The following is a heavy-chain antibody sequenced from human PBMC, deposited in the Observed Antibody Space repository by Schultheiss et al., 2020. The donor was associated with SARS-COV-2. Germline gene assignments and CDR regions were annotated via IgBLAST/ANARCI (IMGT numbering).Heavy chain of an antibody. CDR1: GFTFSSYS. Sequence: GGSLRLSCAASGFTFSSYSMNWVRQAPGKGLEWVSVIWYDGSNKYYADSVKGRFTISRDNSKNTLYLQMNSLRAEDTAVYYCARDSLPADYWGQGTLVTVSS. CDR2: IWYDGSNK. V-gene: IGHV3-33*08. J-gene: IGHJ4*02. CDR3: ARDSLPADY.